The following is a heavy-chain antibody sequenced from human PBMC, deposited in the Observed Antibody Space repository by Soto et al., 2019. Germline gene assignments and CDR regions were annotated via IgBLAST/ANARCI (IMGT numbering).Heavy chain of an antibody. CDR2: IKQDGSDK. CDR1: AFTWSNYR. CDR3: ARNRDYAFDY. J-gene: IGHJ4*02. D-gene: IGHD4-17*01. V-gene: IGHV3-7*01. Sequence: GGSLRLSCAPSAFTWSNYRMSSVRQAPGKGLEWVAIIKQDGSDKYYVDSVKGRFTISRDNTKNSLYLQMNSLRTEDAAVYYCARNRDYAFDYWGRGSLVTVSS.